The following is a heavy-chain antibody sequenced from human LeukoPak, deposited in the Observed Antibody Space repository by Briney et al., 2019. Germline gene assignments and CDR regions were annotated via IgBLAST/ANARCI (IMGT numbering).Heavy chain of an antibody. CDR3: ARDDSSGYPYCYYGMDV. CDR2: IYYSGST. D-gene: IGHD3-22*01. V-gene: IGHV4-31*03. CDR1: GGSISSGGYY. J-gene: IGHJ6*02. Sequence: PSETLSLTCTVSGGSISSGGYYWSWIRQHPGKGLEWIGYIYYSGSTYYNPSLKSRVTISVDTSKNQFSLKLSSVTAADTAVYYCARDDSSGYPYCYYGMDVWGQGTTVTVSS.